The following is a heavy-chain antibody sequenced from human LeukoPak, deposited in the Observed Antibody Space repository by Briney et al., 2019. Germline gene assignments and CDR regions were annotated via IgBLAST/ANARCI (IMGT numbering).Heavy chain of an antibody. CDR1: GFTFSSYS. D-gene: IGHD5-18*01. V-gene: IGHV3-21*01. CDR3: ARDPGYSYGYEGLYYFDY. CDR2: ISSSSSYI. J-gene: IGHJ4*02. Sequence: GGSLRLSCAASGFTFSSYSMNWVRQAPGKGLEWVSSISSSSSYIYYADSVKGRFTISRDNAKNSLYLQMNSLRAEDTAVYYCARDPGYSYGYEGLYYFDYWGQGTLVTVSS.